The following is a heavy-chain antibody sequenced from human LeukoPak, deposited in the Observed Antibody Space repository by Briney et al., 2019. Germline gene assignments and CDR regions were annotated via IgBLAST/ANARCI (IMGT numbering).Heavy chain of an antibody. V-gene: IGHV1-2*02. CDR3: ARDYNYVWGSYRSGPFDY. J-gene: IGHJ4*02. CDR2: INPNSGGT. Sequence: ASVKVSCKASGYTFTGYYMHWVRQAPGQGLEWMGWINPNSGGTNYAQKFQGRVTMTRDTSISTAYMELSRLRSDDTAVYYCARDYNYVWGSYRSGPFDYWGQGTLVTVSS. D-gene: IGHD3-16*02. CDR1: GYTFTGYY.